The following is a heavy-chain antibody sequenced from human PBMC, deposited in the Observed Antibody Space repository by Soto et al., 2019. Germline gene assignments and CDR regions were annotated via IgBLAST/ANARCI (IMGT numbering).Heavy chain of an antibody. CDR2: IIPIFGTA. CDR3: ARDCSGGSCYPGRFDP. V-gene: IGHV1-69*13. J-gene: IGHJ5*02. Sequence: SVKVSCKASGGTFSSYAISWVRQAPGQGLEWMGGIIPIFGTANYAQKFQGRVTITADESTSTAYMELSSLRSEDTAVYYCARDCSGGSCYPGRFDPWGQGTLVTVSS. CDR1: GGTFSSYA. D-gene: IGHD2-15*01.